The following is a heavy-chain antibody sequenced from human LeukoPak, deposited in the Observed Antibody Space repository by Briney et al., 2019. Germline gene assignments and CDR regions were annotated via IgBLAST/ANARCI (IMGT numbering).Heavy chain of an antibody. CDR3: ARDLRSGYYYGNFDY. D-gene: IGHD3-22*01. Sequence: PGGSLRLSCAASGFTFSSYAMPWVRQAPGKGLEWVAVISYDGSNKYYADSVKGRFTISRDNSKNTLYLQMNSLRAEDTAVYYCARDLRSGYYYGNFDYWGQGTLVTVSS. J-gene: IGHJ4*02. CDR1: GFTFSSYA. V-gene: IGHV3-30-3*01. CDR2: ISYDGSNK.